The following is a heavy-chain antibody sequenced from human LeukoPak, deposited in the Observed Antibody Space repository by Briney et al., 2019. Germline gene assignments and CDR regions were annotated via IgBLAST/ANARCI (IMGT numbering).Heavy chain of an antibody. V-gene: IGHV4-39*01. CDR2: IYYSGST. Sequence: SETLSLTCTVSGGSISSSSYYWGWIRQPPGKGLEWIGSIYYSGSTYYNPSLKSRVTISVDTSKNQFSLKLSSVTAADTAVYYCARRGGEYFDYWGQGTLVTVSS. CDR3: ARRGGEYFDY. CDR1: GGSISSSSYY. D-gene: IGHD3-16*01. J-gene: IGHJ4*02.